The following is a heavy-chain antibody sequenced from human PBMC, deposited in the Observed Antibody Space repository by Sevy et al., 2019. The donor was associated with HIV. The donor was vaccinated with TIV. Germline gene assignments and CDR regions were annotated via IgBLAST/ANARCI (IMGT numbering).Heavy chain of an antibody. V-gene: IGHV3-74*03. CDR1: GFTFTNYW. D-gene: IGHD2-8*01. CDR3: TRDMYGFDY. J-gene: IGHJ4*02. Sequence: GGSLRLSCAASGFTFTNYWMHWVRQAPGKGLVWVSRVDNDGSGTKYADSVKGRFTISRDNAKNTVYLQMNSMRAEDTAVYYCTRDMYGFDYWGQGTLVTVSS. CDR2: VDNDGSGT.